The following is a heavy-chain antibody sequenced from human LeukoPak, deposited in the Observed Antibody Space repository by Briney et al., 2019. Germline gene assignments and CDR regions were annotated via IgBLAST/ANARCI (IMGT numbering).Heavy chain of an antibody. CDR2: IVASSGST. Sequence: GGSLRLSCAASGSSISNSAMSWVRQAPGKGLEWVSLIVASSGSTFYADSVKGRFTISRDSSKNTLYLQMNSLRAEDMAVYYCAKGAYDYIEMGHFDYWGQGTLVTVSS. CDR1: GSSISNSA. V-gene: IGHV3-23*01. J-gene: IGHJ4*02. CDR3: AKGAYDYIEMGHFDY. D-gene: IGHD5-12*01.